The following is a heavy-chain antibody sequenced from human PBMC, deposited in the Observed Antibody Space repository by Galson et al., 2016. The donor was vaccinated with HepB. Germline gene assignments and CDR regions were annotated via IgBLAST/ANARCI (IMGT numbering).Heavy chain of an antibody. CDR3: ARDTGIEGVPAATLGSFDI. V-gene: IGHV3-30*04. CDR1: GFSFSSHP. J-gene: IGHJ3*02. CDR2: ISYDGSNK. Sequence: SLRLSCAASGFSFSSHPMHWVRQAPGRGLEWVAVISYDGSNKYYADSVKGRFTVSRDNSKNTLYLQMNSLRPEDTAMYYCARDTGIEGVPAATLGSFDIWGQGTMVTLSS. D-gene: IGHD2-2*01.